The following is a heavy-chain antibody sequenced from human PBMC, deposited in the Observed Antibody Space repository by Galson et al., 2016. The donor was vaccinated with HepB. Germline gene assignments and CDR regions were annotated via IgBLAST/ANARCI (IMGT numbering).Heavy chain of an antibody. J-gene: IGHJ6*02. D-gene: IGHD2-15*01. CDR2: ITGSTGVT. Sequence: SLRLSCAASGFTFGSYAMTWVRQAPGKGLEWVSSITGSTGVTYYADSVRGRFTISRDNSKNTLYLQMNSLRAEDTAIYYCAPEDPDIVLVVAANGMGVWGLGNSGLRL. CDR3: APEDPDIVLVVAANGMGV. CDR1: GFTFGSYA. V-gene: IGHV3-23*01.